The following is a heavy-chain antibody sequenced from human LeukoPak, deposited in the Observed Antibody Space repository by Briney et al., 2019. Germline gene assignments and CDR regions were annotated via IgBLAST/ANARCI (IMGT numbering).Heavy chain of an antibody. CDR1: GFTFRNYG. V-gene: IGHV3-33*08. CDR2: IWYDGSNK. Sequence: GRSLRLSCAASGFTFRNYGMHWVRQAPGKGLEWVAVIWYDGSNKYFSDSVKGRFTISRDNSKNTLYLQMSSLRAEDTAVYYCAREATGALDYWGQGTLVTVSS. J-gene: IGHJ4*02. CDR3: AREATGALDY.